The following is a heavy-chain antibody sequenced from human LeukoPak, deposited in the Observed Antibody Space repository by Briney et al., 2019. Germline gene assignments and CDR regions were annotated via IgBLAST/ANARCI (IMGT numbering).Heavy chain of an antibody. J-gene: IGHJ4*02. CDR1: GFSFSSCW. D-gene: IGHD4-17*01. CDR2: IYAGGST. Sequence: GGSLRLSCAASGFSFSSCWMNWVRQAPGKGLEWVSVIYAGGSTYYADSVKGRFTISRDNSKNALYLQVNSLRAEDTAVYYCAKGETVTTTSFDYWGQGTLVTVSS. V-gene: IGHV3-53*01. CDR3: AKGETVTTTSFDY.